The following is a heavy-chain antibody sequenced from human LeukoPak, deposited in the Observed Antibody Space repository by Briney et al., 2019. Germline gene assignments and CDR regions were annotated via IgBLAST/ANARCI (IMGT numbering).Heavy chain of an antibody. Sequence: ASVEVSCKASGYTFTSYDINWVRRATGQGLEWMGWMNPNSGNTGYAQKFQGRVTMTRNTSISTAYMELSSLRSEDTAVYYCARGSGGSNYGWFDPWGQGTLVTVSS. CDR2: MNPNSGNT. D-gene: IGHD2-15*01. CDR1: GYTFTSYD. J-gene: IGHJ5*02. V-gene: IGHV1-8*01. CDR3: ARGSGGSNYGWFDP.